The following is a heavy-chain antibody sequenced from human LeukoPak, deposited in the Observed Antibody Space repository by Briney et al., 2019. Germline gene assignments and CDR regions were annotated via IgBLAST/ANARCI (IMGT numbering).Heavy chain of an antibody. Sequence: GGSLRLSCAASGFTFSSYSMNWVRQAPGKGLEWVSSISSSSSYIYYADSVKGRLTISRNNAKNSLYLQMNSLRAEDTAVYYCARDSPYSSGWYRSYYYYYGMDVWGQGTTVTVSS. CDR2: ISSSSSYI. V-gene: IGHV3-21*01. J-gene: IGHJ6*02. CDR3: ARDSPYSSGWYRSYYYYYGMDV. D-gene: IGHD6-19*01. CDR1: GFTFSSYS.